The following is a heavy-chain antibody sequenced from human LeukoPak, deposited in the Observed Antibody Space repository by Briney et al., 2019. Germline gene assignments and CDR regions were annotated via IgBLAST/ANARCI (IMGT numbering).Heavy chain of an antibody. CDR3: ARGPSYYYVSRFAFDI. J-gene: IGHJ3*02. CDR1: GGSFSGYY. Sequence: SETLSLTCAVYGGSFSGYYWSWIRQPPGKGLEWIGEINHSGSTNYNPSLKSRVTISVDTSKNQFSLKLSSVTAADTAVYYCARGPSYYYVSRFAFDIWGQGTMVTVSS. D-gene: IGHD3-10*02. CDR2: INHSGST. V-gene: IGHV4-34*01.